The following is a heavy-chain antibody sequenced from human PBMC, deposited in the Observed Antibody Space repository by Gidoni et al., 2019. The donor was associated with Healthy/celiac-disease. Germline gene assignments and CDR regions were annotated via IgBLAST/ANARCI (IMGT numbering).Heavy chain of an antibody. V-gene: IGHV4-39*01. J-gene: IGHJ4*02. CDR3: ARIREKYYDSSGLDY. CDR2: IYYSGST. Sequence: QLQLQESGPGLVKPSETLSLTCTVSGGSFSSRSYYWGRIRQPPGKGLEWVGSIYYSGSTYYNPSLKSRVTISVDTSKNQFSLKLSSVTAADTAVYYCARIREKYYDSSGLDYWGQGTLVTVSS. D-gene: IGHD3-22*01. CDR1: GGSFSSRSYY.